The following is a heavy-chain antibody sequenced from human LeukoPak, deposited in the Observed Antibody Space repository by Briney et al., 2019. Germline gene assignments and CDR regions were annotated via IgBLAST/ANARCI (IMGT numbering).Heavy chain of an antibody. D-gene: IGHD7-27*01. V-gene: IGHV1-8*01. CDR1: GYTFTSFD. CDR2: MKSNNGHT. J-gene: IGHJ4*02. CDR3: ARGPPNWGMVGY. Sequence: GASVKVSCKVSGYTFTSFDFNWVRQATGQGLEWMGWMKSNNGHTGYAQKFQGRVTMTRDTPISTAYMELSSLTFEDTAVYYCARGPPNWGMVGYWGQGTLVTVSS.